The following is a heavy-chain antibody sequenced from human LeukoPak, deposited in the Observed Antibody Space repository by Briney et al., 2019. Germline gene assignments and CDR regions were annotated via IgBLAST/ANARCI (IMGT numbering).Heavy chain of an antibody. D-gene: IGHD2-15*01. CDR2: ISSSSSYI. CDR1: GFTFSSYS. J-gene: IGHJ4*02. Sequence: GGSLRFSCAASGFTFSSYSMNWVRQAPGKGLEWVSSISSSSSYIYYADSVKGRFTISRDNAKNSLYLQMNSLRAEDTAVYYCARGYCSGGSCYGGYWGQGTLVTVSS. V-gene: IGHV3-21*01. CDR3: ARGYCSGGSCYGGY.